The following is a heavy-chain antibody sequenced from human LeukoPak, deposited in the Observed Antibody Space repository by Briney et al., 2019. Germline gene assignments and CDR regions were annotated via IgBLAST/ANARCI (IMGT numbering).Heavy chain of an antibody. Sequence: GGSLRLSCATSGFTFSSYAMSWVRQAPGKGLEWVSAISGSGGSTYYADSVKGRFTISRDHSKNTLYLQMNSLRAEDTAVYYCAKLVPSDDFWSGYLGWFDPWGQGTLVTVSS. J-gene: IGHJ5*02. CDR3: AKLVPSDDFWSGYLGWFDP. CDR2: ISGSGGST. V-gene: IGHV3-23*01. CDR1: GFTFSSYA. D-gene: IGHD3-3*01.